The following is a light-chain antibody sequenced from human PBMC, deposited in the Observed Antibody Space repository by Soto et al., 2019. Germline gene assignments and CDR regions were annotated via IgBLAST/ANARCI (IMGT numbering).Light chain of an antibody. CDR3: SAYAGSNNFV. Sequence: QSVLTQPPSVSGAPGQRVTISCTGSSSNIGASYAVSWYQQHLGKAPKLIIYEVSQRPSGVPDRCSGSKSGNTASLTVSGLQTEDEADYYCSAYAGSNNFVFGSGSKVTVL. J-gene: IGLJ1*01. CDR1: SSNIGASYA. V-gene: IGLV2-8*01. CDR2: EVS.